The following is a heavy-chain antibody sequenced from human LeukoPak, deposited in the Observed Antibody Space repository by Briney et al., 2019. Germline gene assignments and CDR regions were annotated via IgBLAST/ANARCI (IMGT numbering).Heavy chain of an antibody. D-gene: IGHD3-10*01. CDR1: AFTFSTYG. J-gene: IGHJ4*02. CDR3: ATDEPNPTMAAPFNY. V-gene: IGHV3-33*01. CDR2: IWNDGTNK. Sequence: GRSLRLACAASAFTFSTYGMHWVRQAPGKGLEWLALIWNDGTNKYYADSVKGRFTVSRDNSNNTLFLQMNSLRSEDTSVYYCATDEPNPTMAAPFNYWGQGTLVTVSS.